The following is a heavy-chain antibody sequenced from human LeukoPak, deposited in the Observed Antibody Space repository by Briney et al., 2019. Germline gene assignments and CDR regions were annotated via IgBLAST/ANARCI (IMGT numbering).Heavy chain of an antibody. CDR2: ISWNSGSI. D-gene: IGHD1-26*01. J-gene: IGHJ5*02. V-gene: IGHV3-9*01. Sequence: GGSLRLSCAASGFTFDDYDMHWVRHAPGKGLEWVSGISWNSGSIYYADSVKGRFTISRENAKNSLYLQMNSQTTEDTAVYYCAKSASYLSVDCFDTWGQGTLVTVSS. CDR3: AKSASYLSVDCFDT. CDR1: GFTFDDYD.